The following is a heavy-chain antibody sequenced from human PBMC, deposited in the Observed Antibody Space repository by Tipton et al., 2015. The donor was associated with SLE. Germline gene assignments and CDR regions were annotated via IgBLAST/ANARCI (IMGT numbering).Heavy chain of an antibody. CDR3: ARGGSLIQEWPHFAY. CDR1: GDSISEGY. Sequence: TLSLTCIVFGDSISEGYWNWIRQPPGKRLEWIGYIYYSGGSRYSPSLKGRVTISADTSKNQFSLKLSAVTAADTAVYYCARGGSLIQEWPHFAYWCQGTLVTVFS. V-gene: IGHV4-59*01. CDR2: IYYSGGS. D-gene: IGHD5-18*01. J-gene: IGHJ4*02.